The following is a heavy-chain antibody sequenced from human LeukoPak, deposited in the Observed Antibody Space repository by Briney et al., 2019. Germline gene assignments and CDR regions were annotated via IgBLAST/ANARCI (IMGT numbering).Heavy chain of an antibody. CDR3: AKGAYYYGSGSYYVIGY. CDR2: IKEDGSVK. D-gene: IGHD3-10*01. V-gene: IGHV3-7*02. CDR1: GFTFSRYW. J-gene: IGHJ4*02. Sequence: GGSLRLSCAASGFTFSRYWMSWVRQAPGKGLEWVANIKEDGSVKYYVESVKGRFTISRDNSKNTLYLQMNSLRAEDTAVYYCAKGAYYYGSGSYYVIGYWGQGTLVTVSS.